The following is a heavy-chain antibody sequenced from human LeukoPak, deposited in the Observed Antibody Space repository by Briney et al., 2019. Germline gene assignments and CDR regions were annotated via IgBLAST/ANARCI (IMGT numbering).Heavy chain of an antibody. V-gene: IGHV4-30-2*01. Sequence: SQTLSLTCAVSGGSISSGGYSWSWIRQPPGKGLEWIGYIYHSGSTYYNPSLKSRVTISVDRSKNQFSLKLSSVTAADTAVYYCARGTYYYDSSGSQNWFGPWGQGTLVTVSS. J-gene: IGHJ5*02. CDR3: ARGTYYYDSSGSQNWFGP. D-gene: IGHD3-22*01. CDR2: IYHSGST. CDR1: GGSISSGGYS.